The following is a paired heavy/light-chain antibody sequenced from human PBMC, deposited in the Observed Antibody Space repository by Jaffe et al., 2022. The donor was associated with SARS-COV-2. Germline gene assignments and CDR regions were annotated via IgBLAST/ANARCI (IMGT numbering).Light chain of an antibody. J-gene: IGKJ2*01. V-gene: IGKV3-20*01. CDR2: GAS. CDR1: HKITY. CDR3: LIYGLSEYT. Sequence: VVLTQSPGTLSLSPGERATLSCTTSHKITYLAWYQQKPGQAPRLLIYGASKRATGVPDRFSGSGSGTDFSLTISRLEPEDFAVYYCLIYGLSEYTFGQGTNLEIK.
Heavy chain of an antibody. CDR2: AHSSGVT. Sequence: QVQLQQWGAGVLKPSDTLSLICTVDRAFLTNYYWTWIRQPPGRGLEWIGEAHSSGVTNYNRSLASRVSISVDTSNKQFSLKLRSVTAADTAVYYCARVANGAGSYYNFDTWGQGALVTVSS. CDR1: RAFLTNYY. D-gene: IGHD3-10*01. V-gene: IGHV4-34*02. J-gene: IGHJ4*02. CDR3: ARVANGAGSYYNFDT.